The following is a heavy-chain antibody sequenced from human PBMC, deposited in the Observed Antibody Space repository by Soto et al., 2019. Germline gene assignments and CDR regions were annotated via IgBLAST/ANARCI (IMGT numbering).Heavy chain of an antibody. CDR1: GFTFSSYW. D-gene: IGHD5-12*01. Sequence: EVQLVESGGGIVQPGGSLRLSCAASGFTFSSYWMHWVRQAPGKGLVWVSRINSDGSSTTYADSVKGRFTISRDNAKKTLCPEMNSLRAEDKAVYYCVRVPTGGYAFYLADYWGQGTLVTVSS. V-gene: IGHV3-74*01. CDR3: VRVPTGGYAFYLADY. CDR2: INSDGSST. J-gene: IGHJ4*02.